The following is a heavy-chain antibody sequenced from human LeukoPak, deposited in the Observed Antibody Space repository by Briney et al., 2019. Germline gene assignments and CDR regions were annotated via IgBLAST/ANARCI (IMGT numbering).Heavy chain of an antibody. J-gene: IGHJ4*02. Sequence: ASVKVSCKASGYTFTDYYIHWVRQAPGQGLEWMGWINPNSGGTNFAQKFQGRVTMTRDTSISTAYMEVSRLRSDDTAVYYCARGQWSGSYRSYCFDYWGQGTLVTVSS. V-gene: IGHV1-2*02. CDR1: GYTFTDYY. CDR2: INPNSGGT. D-gene: IGHD1-26*01. CDR3: ARGQWSGSYRSYCFDY.